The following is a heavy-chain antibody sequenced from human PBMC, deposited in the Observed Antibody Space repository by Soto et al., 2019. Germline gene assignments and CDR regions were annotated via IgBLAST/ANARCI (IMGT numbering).Heavy chain of an antibody. V-gene: IGHV4-31*03. CDR2: IYSNGDT. CDR1: SDSMNSGGYY. Sequence: SETLSLTCSVSSDSMNSGGYYWSWIRQHPGKGLEWIGYIYSNGDTYYNPSLKSRVTISVDTSKNQFSLNLTSVTAADTAVYYCARRGGSSSGYYYYDMDVWGQGTTVTAP. CDR3: ARRGGSSSGYYYYDMDV. D-gene: IGHD6-6*01. J-gene: IGHJ6*02.